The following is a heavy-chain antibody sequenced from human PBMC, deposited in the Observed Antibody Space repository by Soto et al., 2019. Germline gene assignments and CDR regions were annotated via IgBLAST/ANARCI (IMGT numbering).Heavy chain of an antibody. Sequence: QITLKESGPTLVKPTQTLTLTCTFSAFSLSTGGVGVGWIRQPPGKALEWLALIYWDDDKRYSPSLRSRLTITKDTSKNQVVLTMTTMDPVVTATYYCIQSRCGGDCLQSYASYYYYGMDVWGQGTTVTVSS. CDR2: IYWDDDK. D-gene: IGHD2-21*02. V-gene: IGHV2-5*02. CDR1: AFSLSTGGVG. CDR3: IQSRCGGDCLQSYASYYYYGMDV. J-gene: IGHJ6*02.